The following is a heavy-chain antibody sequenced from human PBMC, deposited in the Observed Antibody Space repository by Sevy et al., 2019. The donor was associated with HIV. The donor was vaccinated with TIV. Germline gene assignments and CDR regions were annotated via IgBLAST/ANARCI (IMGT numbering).Heavy chain of an antibody. CDR1: GYTFTSYG. CDR3: ARRSGYSRNYYYYGMDV. J-gene: IGHJ6*02. V-gene: IGHV1-18*04. Sequence: ASVKVSCKASGYTFTSYGISWVRQAPGQGLEWMGWISAYNGNTTYAQKLQGRVTMTTDTSTSTAYMELRSLRSDDTAVYYCARRSGYSRNYYYYGMDVWGQGTTVTVSS. D-gene: IGHD3-3*01. CDR2: ISAYNGNT.